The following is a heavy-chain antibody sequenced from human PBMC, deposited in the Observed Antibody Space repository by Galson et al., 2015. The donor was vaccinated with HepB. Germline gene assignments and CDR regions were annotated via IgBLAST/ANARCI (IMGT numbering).Heavy chain of an antibody. CDR3: AHSSGYYGSGSYPYYFDY. CDR2: IYWDDDK. J-gene: IGHJ4*02. Sequence: PALVKPTQTLTLTCTFSGFSLSTSGVGVGWIRQPPGKALEWLALIYWDDDKRYSPSLKSRLTITKDTSKNQVVLTMTNMDPVDTATYYCAHSSGYYGSGSYPYYFDYWGQGTLVTVSS. CDR1: GFSLSTSGVG. V-gene: IGHV2-5*02. D-gene: IGHD3-10*01.